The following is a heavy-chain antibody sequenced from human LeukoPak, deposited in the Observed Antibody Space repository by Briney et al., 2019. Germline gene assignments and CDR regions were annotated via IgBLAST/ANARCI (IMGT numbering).Heavy chain of an antibody. D-gene: IGHD3-3*01. CDR2: INPNSGGT. CDR3: ARNYDFWSGYYSPRSYFDY. J-gene: IGHJ4*02. CDR1: RYTFTGYY. V-gene: IGHV1-2*02. Sequence: GASVKVSCKASRYTFTGYYMHWVRQAPGQGLEWMGWINPNSGGTNYAQKFQGRVTMSRDASSSTAYMELSRLRSDDTAVYYCARNYDFWSGYYSPRSYFDYWGQGTLVTVSS.